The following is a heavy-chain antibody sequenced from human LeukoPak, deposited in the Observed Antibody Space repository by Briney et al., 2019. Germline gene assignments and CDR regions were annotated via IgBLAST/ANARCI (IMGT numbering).Heavy chain of an antibody. J-gene: IGHJ4*02. CDR3: ARSERDATVTTDY. CDR2: IIPIFGTA. V-gene: IGHV1-69*01. D-gene: IGHD4-17*01. Sequence: SVKVSCKASGGTFSSYAISWVRQAPGQGLECMGGIIPIFGTANYAQKFQGRVTITADESTSTAYMELSSLRSEDTAVYYCARSERDATVTTDYWGQGTLVTVSS. CDR1: GGTFSSYA.